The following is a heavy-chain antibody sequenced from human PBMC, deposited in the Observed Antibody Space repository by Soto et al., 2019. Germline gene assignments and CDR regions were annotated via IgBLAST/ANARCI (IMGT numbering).Heavy chain of an antibody. J-gene: IGHJ3*01. Sequence: QVQLVQSGAEVKKPGASVKVSCKASGYTFTGYHMHWVRQAPGQGLEWMGWINPNSGGTNYAQKFQGRVTMPRDTSISSAYMEVSRLRSDYTSVYYCARDMRFYDSGTYDIANDAFAVWGQGTMVTVSS. V-gene: IGHV1-2*02. CDR3: ARDMRFYDSGTYDIANDAFAV. D-gene: IGHD3-22*01. CDR1: GYTFTGYH. CDR2: INPNSGGT.